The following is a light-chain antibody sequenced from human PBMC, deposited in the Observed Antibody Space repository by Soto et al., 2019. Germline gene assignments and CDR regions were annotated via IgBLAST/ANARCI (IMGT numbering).Light chain of an antibody. CDR3: CSYAGTYTFVV. CDR2: DVS. CDR1: SSDVGGYNY. J-gene: IGLJ3*02. Sequence: QSALTQPRSVSGSPGQSVAISCNGTSSDVGGYNYVSWYQQYPGKVPKVMIYDVSKRPSGVPDRFSGSKSGTTASLTISGLQAEDEADYYCCSYAGTYTFVVCGDGTKLTVL. V-gene: IGLV2-11*01.